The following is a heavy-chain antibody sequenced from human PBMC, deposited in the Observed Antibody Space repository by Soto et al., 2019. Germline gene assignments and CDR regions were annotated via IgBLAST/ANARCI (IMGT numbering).Heavy chain of an antibody. Sequence: QVQLVESGGGLVKPGGSLRLSCAASGFIFSDYYMTWIRQAPGKGLEWLSCSSKRDRSTYYADSVKDRFVVSKDNAKNLVFLQMNSLRAEDTAVYFCARAWKIEKFGVISMSKGLDVWGQGTTVTVSS. J-gene: IGHJ6*02. CDR3: ARAWKIEKFGVISMSKGLDV. CDR2: SSKRDRST. CDR1: GFIFSDYY. D-gene: IGHD3-3*01. V-gene: IGHV3-11*01.